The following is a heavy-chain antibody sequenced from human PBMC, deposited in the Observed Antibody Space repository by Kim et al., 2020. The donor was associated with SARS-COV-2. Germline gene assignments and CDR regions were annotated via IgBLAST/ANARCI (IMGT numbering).Heavy chain of an antibody. J-gene: IGHJ6*02. D-gene: IGHD2-8*01. CDR2: T. Sequence: TNHAELGKGRVTISRDNAKNTLYLQKKSLGAEDTAVYHCARTNGRNEMDVWGQGTTVTVSS. CDR3: ARTNGRNEMDV. V-gene: IGHV3-74*01.